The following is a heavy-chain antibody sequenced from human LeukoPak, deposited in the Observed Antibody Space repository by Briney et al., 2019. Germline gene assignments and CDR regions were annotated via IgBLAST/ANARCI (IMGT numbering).Heavy chain of an antibody. CDR1: GFTFSTYS. CDR3: ARTGHIPDYSDYIFVY. D-gene: IGHD4-11*01. V-gene: IGHV3-21*01. CDR2: ISISSSYI. Sequence: GGSLRLSCAASGFTFSTYSMNWVRQAPGKGLEWVSSISISSSYIYYAGSVKGRFTISRDNAKNSLYLKMNSLRAEDTAVYYCARTGHIPDYSDYIFVYWGQGTLVTVSS. J-gene: IGHJ4*02.